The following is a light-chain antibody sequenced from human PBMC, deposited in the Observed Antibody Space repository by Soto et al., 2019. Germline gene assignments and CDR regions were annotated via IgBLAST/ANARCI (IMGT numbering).Light chain of an antibody. CDR1: QYITIY. J-gene: IGKJ5*01. CDR2: DAS. CDR3: QQRADWPIT. Sequence: EILLTQSPATLSLSPGERATRSCRASQYITIYLAWYQQKPGQAPRLLIYDASNRATGIPARFSGSGSGTDFTLTISSLEPDDFAVYYCQQRADWPITSGQGTRLEI. V-gene: IGKV3-11*01.